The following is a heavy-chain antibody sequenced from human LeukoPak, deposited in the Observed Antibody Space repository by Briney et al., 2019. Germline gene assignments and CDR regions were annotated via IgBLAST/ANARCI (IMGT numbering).Heavy chain of an antibody. CDR1: GGSISSGDYY. Sequence: PSQTLSLTCTVSGGSISSGDYYWSWIRQPPGKGLEWIGYIYYSGSTYYNPSLKSRVTILVDTSKNQFSLKLSSVTAADTAVYYCARDSEYYGGTTSQYFQHWGQGTLVTVSS. D-gene: IGHD4-23*01. CDR3: ARDSEYYGGTTSQYFQH. J-gene: IGHJ1*01. CDR2: IYYSGST. V-gene: IGHV4-30-4*08.